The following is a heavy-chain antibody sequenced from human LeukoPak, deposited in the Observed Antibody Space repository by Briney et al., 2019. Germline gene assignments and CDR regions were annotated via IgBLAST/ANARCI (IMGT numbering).Heavy chain of an antibody. CDR2: ISNRSSYI. J-gene: IGHJ4*02. CDR3: ARSRGYSNEGMELVY. Sequence: GGSLRLSCAASGFTFSSYSMNWVRQAPGKGLEWISFISNRSSYIYYADSVKGRFTISRDNPKNSLYLQMNSLRAEDTAVYYCARSRGYSNEGMELVYWGQGTLVTVSS. V-gene: IGHV3-21*01. CDR1: GFTFSSYS. D-gene: IGHD5-18*01.